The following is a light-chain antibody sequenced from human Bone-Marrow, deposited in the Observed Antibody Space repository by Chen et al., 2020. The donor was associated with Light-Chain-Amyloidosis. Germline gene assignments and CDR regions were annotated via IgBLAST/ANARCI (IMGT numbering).Light chain of an antibody. CDR2: GSS. CDR1: QTISSNY. V-gene: IGKV3-20*01. Sequence: EIVLTQSPGTLSLSPGEGANLSCRASQTISSNYLTWYQQKFGQAPRLRIYGSSSRATGIPDRFTGSGSGTDFTLTINRLEPEDVAMDYCQQYGTSPLTFGGGTKVEIK. CDR3: QQYGTSPLT. J-gene: IGKJ4*01.